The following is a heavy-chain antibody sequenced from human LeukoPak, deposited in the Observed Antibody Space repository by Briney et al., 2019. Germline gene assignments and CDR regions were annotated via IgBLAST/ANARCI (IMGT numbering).Heavy chain of an antibody. CDR1: VYIFTSCS. J-gene: IGHJ4*02. V-gene: IGHV1-18*01. CDR2: ISAYNGYT. CDR3: ARSGELLSFDY. D-gene: IGHD1-26*01. Sequence: ASVKVSFKASVYIFTSCSNSWVRQAPGQGLERMGWISAYNGYTNYAQKLQGRFTMTTDTSTSTGYMELRSLRSDDTAVYYCARSGELLSFDYWGQGTLVTVSS.